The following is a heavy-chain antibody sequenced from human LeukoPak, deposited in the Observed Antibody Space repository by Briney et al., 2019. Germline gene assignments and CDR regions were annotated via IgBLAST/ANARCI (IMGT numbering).Heavy chain of an antibody. CDR2: MNPNSGNT. V-gene: IGHV1-8*01. CDR3: ARLMVRGVIYYYYYMDV. D-gene: IGHD3-10*01. Sequence: ASVKVSCKASGYTFTSYDINWVRQATGQGREWMGWMNPNSGNTGYAQKFQGRVTMTRNTSISTAYMELSSLRSEDTAVYYCARLMVRGVIYYYYYMDVWGKGTTVTISS. J-gene: IGHJ6*03. CDR1: GYTFTSYD.